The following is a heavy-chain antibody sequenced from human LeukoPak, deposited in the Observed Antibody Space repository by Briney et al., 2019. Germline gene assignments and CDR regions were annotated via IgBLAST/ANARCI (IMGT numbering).Heavy chain of an antibody. CDR2: ITSDGSTT. CDR1: GFSLSDYW. CDR3: AGDYIWGRLF. V-gene: IGHV3-74*01. Sequence: GGSLRLSCVGSGFSLSDYWMHWVRQTPGKGLMWVSRITSDGSTTWYADSVKGRFTVSRDDAKNTLFLEMNSLRDEDTAVYYCAGDYIWGRLFWGQGTLVTVSS. D-gene: IGHD3-16*01. J-gene: IGHJ4*01.